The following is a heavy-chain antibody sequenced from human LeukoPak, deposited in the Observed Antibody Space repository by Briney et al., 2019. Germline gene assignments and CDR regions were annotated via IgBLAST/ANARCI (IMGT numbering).Heavy chain of an antibody. V-gene: IGHV4-34*01. CDR2: INHSGST. D-gene: IGHD4-17*01. Sequence: KPPETLSLTCAVDGGSFSGYYWSWIRQPPGKGLEWIGEINHSGSTNYNPSLKSRVTISVATSKNQFSLKLSSVTAADTAVYYCARGPRYGDYGRYFDLWGRGTLVTVSS. J-gene: IGHJ2*01. CDR3: ARGPRYGDYGRYFDL. CDR1: GGSFSGYY.